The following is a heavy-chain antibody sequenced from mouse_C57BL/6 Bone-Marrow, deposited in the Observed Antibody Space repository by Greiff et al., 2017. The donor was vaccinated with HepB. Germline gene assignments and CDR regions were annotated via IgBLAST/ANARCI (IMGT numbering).Heavy chain of an antibody. CDR2: IDPSDSYT. V-gene: IGHV1-69*01. D-gene: IGHD4-1*01. CDR1: GYTFTSYW. J-gene: IGHJ1*03. Sequence: QVQLQPGAELVMPGASVKLSCKASGYTFTSYWMHWVKQRPGQGLEWIGEIDPSDSYTNYNQKFKGKSTLTVDKSSSTAYMQLSSLTSEDSAVYYWARGGLTETLYWYFDVWGTGTTVTVSS. CDR3: ARGGLTETLYWYFDV.